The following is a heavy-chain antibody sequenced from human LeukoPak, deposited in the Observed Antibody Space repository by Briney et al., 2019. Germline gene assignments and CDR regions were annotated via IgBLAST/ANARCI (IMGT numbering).Heavy chain of an antibody. CDR3: ATESSYGYKVNWFDP. CDR2: MNPNSGNT. CDR1: GYTFTSYD. D-gene: IGHD5-18*01. V-gene: IGHV1-8*01. J-gene: IGHJ5*02. Sequence: ASVKVSCKTSGYTFTSYDINWVRQATGQGLEWMGWMNPNSGNTGYAQKFQGRVTMTRNTSISTGYMELSSLRSEDTAVYYCATESSYGYKVNWFDPWGQGTLVTVSS.